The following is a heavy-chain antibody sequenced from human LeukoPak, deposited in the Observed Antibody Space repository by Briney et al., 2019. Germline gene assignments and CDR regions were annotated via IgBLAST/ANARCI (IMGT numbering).Heavy chain of an antibody. CDR3: ARTSPRHGGFDI. D-gene: IGHD2-15*01. CDR1: GDSISGYY. J-gene: IGHJ3*02. V-gene: IGHV4-4*07. CDR2: IYTSGST. Sequence: SETLSLTCTAAGDSISGYYWSWVRQPAGKGLEWIGRIYTSGSTNYNPSLKSRVTMSVDTSKNQFSLQLSSVTAADTAVYYRARTSPRHGGFDIWGQGTMVSVSS.